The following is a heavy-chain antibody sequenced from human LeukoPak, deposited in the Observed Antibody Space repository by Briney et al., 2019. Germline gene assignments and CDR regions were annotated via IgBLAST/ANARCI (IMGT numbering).Heavy chain of an antibody. CDR1: GGSISTYY. D-gene: IGHD6-13*01. V-gene: IGHV4-59*01. J-gene: IGHJ5*02. CDR2: IYYSGNT. CDR3: ARDRIEQQLVT. Sequence: PSETLSLTCTVSGGSISTYYWTWIRQPPGKGLEWIGYIYYSGNTNLNPSLKSRVTISVDTSKNQFSLKLSSVTAADTAVYYCARDRIEQQLVTWGQGTLVTVSS.